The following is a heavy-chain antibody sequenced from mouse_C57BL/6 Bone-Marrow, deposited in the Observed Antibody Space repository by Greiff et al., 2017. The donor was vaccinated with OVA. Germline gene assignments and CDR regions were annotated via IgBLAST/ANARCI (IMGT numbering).Heavy chain of an antibody. CDR1: GYTFTSYG. D-gene: IGHD1-1*01. J-gene: IGHJ2*01. Sequence: VKLQESGAELARPGASVKLSCKASGYTFTSYGISWVKQRTGQGLEWIGEIYPRSGNTYYNEKFKGKATLTADKSSSTAYMELRSLTSEDSAVYFCAREGDYYGSNYYFDYWGQGTTLTVSS. CDR3: AREGDYYGSNYYFDY. CDR2: IYPRSGNT. V-gene: IGHV1-81*01.